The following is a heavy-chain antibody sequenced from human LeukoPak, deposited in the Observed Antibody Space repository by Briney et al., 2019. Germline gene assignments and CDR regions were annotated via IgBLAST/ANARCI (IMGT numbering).Heavy chain of an antibody. D-gene: IGHD3-16*02. CDR2: MNPNSGNT. CDR3: ARGRSGYDYVWGSYRPAYFDY. CDR1: GYTFTSYD. V-gene: IGHV1-8*01. Sequence: ASVKVSCKASGYTFTSYDINWVRQATGQGLEWMGWMNPNSGNTGYAQKFQGRVTMTRNTSISTAYMELSSLRSEDTAVYYCARGRSGYDYVWGSYRPAYFDYWGQGTLVTVSS. J-gene: IGHJ4*02.